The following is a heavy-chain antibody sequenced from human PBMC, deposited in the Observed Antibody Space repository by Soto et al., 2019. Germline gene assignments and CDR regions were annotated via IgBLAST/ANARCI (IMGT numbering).Heavy chain of an antibody. CDR1: GYTFTGYY. CDR2: INPNSGGT. Sequence: GASVKVSCKASGYTFTGYYMHWVRQAPGQGLEWMGWINPNSGGTNYAQKFQGWVTVTRDTSISTAYMELSRLRSDDTAVYYCARATVLRYFDWLLSDWSFDYWGQGTLVTVSS. CDR3: ARATVLRYFDWLLSDWSFDY. D-gene: IGHD3-9*01. V-gene: IGHV1-2*04. J-gene: IGHJ4*02.